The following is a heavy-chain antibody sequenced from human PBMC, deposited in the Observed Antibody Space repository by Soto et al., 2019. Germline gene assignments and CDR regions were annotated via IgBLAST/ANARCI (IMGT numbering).Heavy chain of an antibody. CDR3: ARGGLRFLEWLDYMDV. V-gene: IGHV4-34*01. CDR1: GGSFSGYY. J-gene: IGHJ6*03. Sequence: PSETLSLTCAVYGGSFSGYYWSWIRQPPGKGLEWIGEINHSGSTNYNPSLKSRVTISVDTSKNQFSLKLSSVTAADTAVYYCARGGLRFLEWLDYMDVWGKGTTVTVS. CDR2: INHSGST. D-gene: IGHD3-3*01.